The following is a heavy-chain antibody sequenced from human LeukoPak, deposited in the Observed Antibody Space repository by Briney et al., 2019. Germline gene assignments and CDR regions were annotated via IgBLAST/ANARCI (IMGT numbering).Heavy chain of an antibody. CDR2: IYSGGST. CDR1: GFTVSSNY. CDR3: AGGSITMVRGASDI. D-gene: IGHD3-10*01. J-gene: IGHJ3*02. Sequence: GGSLRLSCAASGFTVSSNYMSWVRQAPGKGLEWVSVIYSGGSTYYADSVKGRFTISRDNSKNTLYLQMNSLRAEDTAVYYCAGGSITMVRGASDIWGQGTMVTVSS. V-gene: IGHV3-53*01.